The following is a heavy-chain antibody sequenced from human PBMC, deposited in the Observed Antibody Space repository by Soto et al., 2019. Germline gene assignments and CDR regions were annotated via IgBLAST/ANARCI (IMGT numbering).Heavy chain of an antibody. V-gene: IGHV3-15*01. J-gene: IGHJ4*02. CDR1: GFTFNNAW. Sequence: GGSLRLSCAASGFTFNNAWMSWVRQAPGKGLEWVGRIKSKTDDGTTDYAPPVNGRFTISRDDSKNTLYLQMNSLKTDDTAVYYCTTAPLRHYWGQGTLVTVSS. CDR2: IKSKTDDGTT. CDR3: TTAPLRHY.